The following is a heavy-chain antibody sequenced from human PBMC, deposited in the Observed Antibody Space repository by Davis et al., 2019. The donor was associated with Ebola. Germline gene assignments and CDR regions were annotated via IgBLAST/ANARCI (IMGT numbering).Heavy chain of an antibody. CDR1: GFTVSSNH. V-gene: IGHV3-33*01. CDR3: AREEGSSRWQNNWLDY. D-gene: IGHD2-2*01. J-gene: IGHJ5*01. Sequence: PGGSLRLSCAASGFTVSSNHMSWVRQAPGKGLEWVSSIWYEGTDGNYADSVRGRFIISRDDAKNTLYLQMNRLRVEDTAIYYCAREEGSSRWQNNWLDYWGQGTLVTVSS. CDR2: IWYEGTDG.